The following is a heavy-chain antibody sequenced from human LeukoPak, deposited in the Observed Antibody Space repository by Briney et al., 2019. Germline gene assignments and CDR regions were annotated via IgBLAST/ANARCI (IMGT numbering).Heavy chain of an antibody. V-gene: IGHV1-2*02. J-gene: IGHJ1*01. CDR2: INPNSGGT. CDR1: GYTFTGYY. CDR3: ARLREMATGHFQH. D-gene: IGHD5-24*01. Sequence: ASVKVSCKASGYTFTGYYMHWVRQASGQGLEWMGWINPNSGGTNYAQKFQGRVTMTRDTSISTAYMELSRLRSDDTAVYCCARLREMATGHFQHWGQGTLVTVSS.